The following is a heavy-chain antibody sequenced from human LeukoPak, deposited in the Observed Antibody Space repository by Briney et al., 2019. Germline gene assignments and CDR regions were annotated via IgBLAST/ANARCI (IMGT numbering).Heavy chain of an antibody. J-gene: IGHJ4*02. Sequence: SETLSLTCTVSGGSISSYYWNWIRQSPESGLEWIGYIHYSGSTNYNPSLKSRVTISVDTSKNQFSLKLSSVTAADTAVYYCARHANGYSSSWHDYWGQGTLVTVS. CDR1: GGSISSYY. CDR2: IHYSGST. CDR3: ARHANGYSSSWHDY. V-gene: IGHV4-59*08. D-gene: IGHD6-13*01.